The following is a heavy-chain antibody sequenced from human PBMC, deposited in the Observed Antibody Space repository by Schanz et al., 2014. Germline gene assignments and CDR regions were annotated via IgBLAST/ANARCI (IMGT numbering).Heavy chain of an antibody. CDR3: ARVHHYDPSGWGYFDY. D-gene: IGHD3-22*01. CDR2: IYSGIGA. J-gene: IGHJ4*02. Sequence: DVQLLESGGGLVQPGGSLRLSCAVSGFTVSSNHMSWVRQAPGKGLEWVSVIYSGIGAYYADSVKDRFTVSRDNSKNTVYLQMNRLRAEDTAGYYCARVHHYDPSGWGYFDYWGQGALVTVSS. CDR1: GFTVSSNH. V-gene: IGHV3-66*01.